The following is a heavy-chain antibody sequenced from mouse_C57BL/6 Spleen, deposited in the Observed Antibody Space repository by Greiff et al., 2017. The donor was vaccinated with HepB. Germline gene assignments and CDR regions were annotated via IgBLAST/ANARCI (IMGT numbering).Heavy chain of an antibody. D-gene: IGHD3-3*01. CDR1: GYAFSSSW. Sequence: QVQLKESGPELVKPGASVKISCKASGYAFSSSWMNWVKQRPGKGLEWIGRIYPGDGDTNYNGKFKGKATLTADKSSSTAYMQLSSLTSEDSAVYFCAAGSYAMDYWGQGTSVTVSS. V-gene: IGHV1-82*01. J-gene: IGHJ4*01. CDR2: IYPGDGDT. CDR3: AAGSYAMDY.